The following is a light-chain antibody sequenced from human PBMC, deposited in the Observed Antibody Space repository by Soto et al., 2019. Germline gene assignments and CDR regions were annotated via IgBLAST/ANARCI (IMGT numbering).Light chain of an antibody. J-gene: IGLJ1*01. CDR3: SSYTSSSTRV. CDR1: SSDVGAYNY. CDR2: DVA. Sequence: QSVLTQPASVSGSPGQSITISCTGTSSDVGAYNYVSWYQQHPGKAPKLMIYDVANRPSGVSNRFSGSKSGNMASLTISGLQAEDEADYYCSSYTSSSTRVFGTGTKLTVL. V-gene: IGLV2-14*01.